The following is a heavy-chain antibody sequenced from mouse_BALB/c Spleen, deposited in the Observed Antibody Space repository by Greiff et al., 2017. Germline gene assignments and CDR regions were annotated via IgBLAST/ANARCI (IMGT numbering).Heavy chain of an antibody. CDR1: GFTFSNYW. V-gene: IGHV6-6*02. J-gene: IGHJ4*01. D-gene: IGHD2-3*01. Sequence: EVQRVESGGGLVQPGGSMKLSCVASGFTFSNYWMNWVRQSPEKGLEWVAEIRLKSNNYATHYAESVKGRFTISRDDSKSSVYLQMNNLRAEDTGIYYCTRSDGYSLYYAMDYWGQGTSVTVSS. CDR3: TRSDGYSLYYAMDY. CDR2: IRLKSNNYAT.